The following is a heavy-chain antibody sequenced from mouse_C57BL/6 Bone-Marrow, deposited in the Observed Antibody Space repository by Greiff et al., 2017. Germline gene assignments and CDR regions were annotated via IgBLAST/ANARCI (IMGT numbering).Heavy chain of an antibody. CDR1: GFNIKDDY. V-gene: IGHV14-4*01. CDR3: TPLITTVVATFDY. Sequence: EVKLQESGAELVRPGASVKLSCTASGFNIKDDYMHWVKQRPEQGLEWIGWIYPENGDTEYASKFQGKATITADTSSNTAYLQLSSLTSEDTAVYYCTPLITTVVATFDYWGQGTTLTVSS. CDR2: IYPENGDT. D-gene: IGHD1-1*01. J-gene: IGHJ2*01.